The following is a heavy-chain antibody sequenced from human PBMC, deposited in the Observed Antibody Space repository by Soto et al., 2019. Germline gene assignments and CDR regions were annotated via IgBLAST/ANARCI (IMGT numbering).Heavy chain of an antibody. Sequence: GGSLRLSCAASGFTFSSYAMSWVRQAPGKGLEWVSAISGSGGSTYYADSVKGRFTISRDNSKNSLYLQMNSLRAEDTAVYYCARERIAAAGPGDYYYYYGMDVWGQGNTVTGLL. CDR1: GFTFSSYA. CDR3: ARERIAAAGPGDYYYYYGMDV. D-gene: IGHD6-13*01. J-gene: IGHJ6*02. CDR2: ISGSGGST. V-gene: IGHV3-23*01.